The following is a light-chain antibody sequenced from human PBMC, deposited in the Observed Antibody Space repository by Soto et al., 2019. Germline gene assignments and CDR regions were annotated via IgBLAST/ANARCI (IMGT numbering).Light chain of an antibody. CDR3: QHQGT. Sequence: EIVLTQSPGTLSLSPGERATLSCRASQSVTSNYLAWYQQKPGQTPRLLIYGASSRATGIPDRFSGGGSGTDFTLTISRLEPEDFAVYFCQHQGTFGQGTKVEIK. J-gene: IGKJ1*01. CDR1: QSVTSNY. V-gene: IGKV3-20*01. CDR2: GAS.